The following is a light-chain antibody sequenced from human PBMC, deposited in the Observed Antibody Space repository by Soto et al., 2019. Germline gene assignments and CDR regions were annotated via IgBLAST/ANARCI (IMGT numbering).Light chain of an antibody. J-gene: IGKJ2*01. CDR1: QSVNNNY. Sequence: EIVLTQSPCTLSLSPGERATLSCRASQSVNNNYLAWDQQKPGQAPRLLINGAYSRATGIPDRFSGSRYGTDFTISISRVEPEDFAVYHCQQLGSLPYTFGLETNMEIK. CDR3: QQLGSLPYT. CDR2: GAY. V-gene: IGKV3-20*01.